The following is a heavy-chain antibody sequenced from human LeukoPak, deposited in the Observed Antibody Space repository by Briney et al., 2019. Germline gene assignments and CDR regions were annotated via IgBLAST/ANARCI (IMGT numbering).Heavy chain of an antibody. CDR2: FYHSGSS. CDR1: GGSISAYY. V-gene: IGHV4-59*08. D-gene: IGHD4-11*01. CDR3: ARWMTAVITPDY. J-gene: IGHJ4*02. Sequence: SETLSLTCTVSGGSISAYYWNWIRQPPGKGLEWIGFFYHSGSSDYNPSLKSRLTISMDTSKNQLSLNLTSVTAADTAVYYCARWMTAVITPDYWGQGTLVTVSS.